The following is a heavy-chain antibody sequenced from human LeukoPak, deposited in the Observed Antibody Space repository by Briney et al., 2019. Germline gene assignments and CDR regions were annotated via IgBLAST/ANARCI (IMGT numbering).Heavy chain of an antibody. CDR2: IKQDGSEK. Sequence: GGSLRLSCAASGFTLSSYWMSWVRQAPGKGLEWVANIKQDGSEKYYVDSVKGRFTISRDNAKNSLYLQMNSLRAEDTAVYYCARDWDNVGWFDPWGQGTLVTVSS. CDR3: ARDWDNVGWFDP. CDR1: GFTLSSYW. J-gene: IGHJ5*02. V-gene: IGHV3-7*01. D-gene: IGHD1/OR15-1a*01.